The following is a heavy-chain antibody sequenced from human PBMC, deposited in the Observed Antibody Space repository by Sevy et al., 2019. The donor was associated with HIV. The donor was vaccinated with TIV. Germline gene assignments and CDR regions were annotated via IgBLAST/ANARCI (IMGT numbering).Heavy chain of an antibody. CDR2: IYYSGST. J-gene: IGHJ6*02. Sequence: SETLSLTCTVSGGSISSYYWSWIRQPPGKGLEWIGYIYYSGSTNYNPSFKSRVTISVDTSKNQFSLKLSSVTAADTAVYYCARVRSYDFWSGYPYYYYGMDVWGQGTTVTVSS. CDR1: GGSISSYY. D-gene: IGHD3-3*01. V-gene: IGHV4-59*01. CDR3: ARVRSYDFWSGYPYYYYGMDV.